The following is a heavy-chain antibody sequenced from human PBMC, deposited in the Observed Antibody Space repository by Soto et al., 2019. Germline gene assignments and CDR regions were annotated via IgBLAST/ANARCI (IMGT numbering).Heavy chain of an antibody. CDR1: GGSISTYY. Sequence: ETLSLTCTVSGGSISTYYWSWIRQPAGKGLEWIGRIYASGSTNYNPSLKSRVTMSVATSKNQFSLKLSSVTAADTAVYYCARGGMVIIPTATAFDYWGQGTLVTVSS. CDR2: IYASGST. J-gene: IGHJ4*02. D-gene: IGHD2-2*01. V-gene: IGHV4-4*07. CDR3: ARGGMVIIPTATAFDY.